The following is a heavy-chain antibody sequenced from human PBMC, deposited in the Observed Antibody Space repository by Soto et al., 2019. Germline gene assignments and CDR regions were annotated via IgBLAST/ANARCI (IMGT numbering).Heavy chain of an antibody. CDR1: GFTFSSYS. V-gene: IGHV3-21*01. J-gene: IGHJ6*02. CDR3: ASEYSSSGLGYYYGMDV. CDR2: ISSSSSYI. Sequence: KPGGSLRLSCAASGFTFSSYSMNWVRQAPGKGLERVSSISSSSSYIYYADSVKGRFTISRDNAKNSLYLQMNSLRAEDTAVYYCASEYSSSGLGYYYGMDVWGQGTTVTVSS. D-gene: IGHD6-6*01.